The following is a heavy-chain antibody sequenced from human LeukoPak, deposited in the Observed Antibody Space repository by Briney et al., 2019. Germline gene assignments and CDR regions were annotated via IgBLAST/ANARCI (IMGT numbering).Heavy chain of an antibody. V-gene: IGHV4-39*07. D-gene: IGHD2-15*01. CDR2: IYYSGST. Sequence: SETLSLTCTVSGGSISSSSYYWGWIRQPPGKGLEWIGSIYYSGSTYYNPSLKSRVTISVDTSKNQFSLKLRSVTAADTAVYYCATLWPYCSGGSCYPKWGQGTLVTVSS. CDR1: GGSISSSSYY. CDR3: ATLWPYCSGGSCYPK. J-gene: IGHJ4*02.